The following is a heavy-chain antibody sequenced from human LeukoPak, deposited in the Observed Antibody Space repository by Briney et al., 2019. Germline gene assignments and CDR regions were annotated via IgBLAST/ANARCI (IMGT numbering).Heavy chain of an antibody. V-gene: IGHV4-34*01. CDR1: GGSFSGYC. CDR2: INHSGST. J-gene: IGHJ4*02. CDR3: ARGGLLVPAAARFFDY. Sequence: SETLSLTCAVYGGSFSGYCWSWIRQPPGKGLEWIGEINHSGSTNYNPSLKSRVTISVDTSKNQFSLKLSSVTAADTAVYYCARGGLLVPAAARFFDYWGQGTLVTVSS. D-gene: IGHD2-2*01.